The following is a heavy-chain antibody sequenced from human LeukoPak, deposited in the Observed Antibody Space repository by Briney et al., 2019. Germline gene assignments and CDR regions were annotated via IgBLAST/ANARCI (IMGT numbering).Heavy chain of an antibody. D-gene: IGHD3-22*01. CDR2: ISGSGGST. CDR3: AKDPKINYDSSGCN. Sequence: PGGSLRLSCAASGFTFSSYGMSWVRQAPGKGLEWGSAISGSGGSTYYADSVKGRFTISRDNSKNTLYLQMNSLRAQDTAVYYWAKDPKINYDSSGCNWGQGTLVTVSS. J-gene: IGHJ4*02. CDR1: GFTFSSYG. V-gene: IGHV3-23*01.